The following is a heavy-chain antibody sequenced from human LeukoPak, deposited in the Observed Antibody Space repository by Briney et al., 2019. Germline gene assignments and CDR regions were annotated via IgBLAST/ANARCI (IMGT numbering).Heavy chain of an antibody. CDR1: GFTFSSYA. J-gene: IGHJ4*02. Sequence: GGSLRLSCAASGFTFSSYAMSWVRQAPGRGLEWVSAISGSGGSTYYADSVKGRFTISRDNSKNTLYLQMNSLRAEDTAVYYCAKGRITMVRGVMWYFDYWGQGTLVTVSS. CDR3: AKGRITMVRGVMWYFDY. V-gene: IGHV3-23*01. D-gene: IGHD3-10*01. CDR2: ISGSGGST.